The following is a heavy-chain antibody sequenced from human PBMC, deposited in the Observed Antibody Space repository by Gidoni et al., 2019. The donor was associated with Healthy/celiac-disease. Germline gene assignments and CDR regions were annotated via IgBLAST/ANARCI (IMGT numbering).Heavy chain of an antibody. CDR3: EYYGWGDAFDI. J-gene: IGHJ3*02. CDR1: GFTFSSYA. D-gene: IGHD3-10*01. V-gene: IGHV3-23*01. CDR2: ISGSVGST. Sequence: ELQLLESGGGLVQPGGSLSRSCAASGFTFSSYAMSWVRQAPGKGLEWVSAISGSVGSTYYADSVKGRFTISRDNSKNTLYLQMNSLRAEDTAVYYCEYYGWGDAFDIWGQGTMVTVSS.